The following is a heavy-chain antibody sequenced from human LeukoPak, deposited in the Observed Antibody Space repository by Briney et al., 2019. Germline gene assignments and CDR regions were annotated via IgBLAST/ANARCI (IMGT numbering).Heavy chain of an antibody. V-gene: IGHV1-18*04. J-gene: IGHJ4*02. CDR3: ARDHGGFWSGSAGF. CDR1: GYTFTGYY. D-gene: IGHD3-3*01. Sequence: ASVKVSCKASGYTFTGYYMHWVRQAPGHGLEWMGWISPYNGNTNFAQQFQNRLTLTTDTSSRTSFMELKSLRYEDTATYYCARDHGGFWSGSAGFWGQGTLLTVSS. CDR2: ISPYNGNT.